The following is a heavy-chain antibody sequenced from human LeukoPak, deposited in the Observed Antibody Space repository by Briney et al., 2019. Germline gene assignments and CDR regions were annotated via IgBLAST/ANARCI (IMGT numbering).Heavy chain of an antibody. J-gene: IGHJ4*02. CDR2: IYSGGST. CDR3: AREDGDYTVDY. V-gene: IGHV3-53*01. D-gene: IGHD4-17*01. Sequence: GGSLRLSCAASGFTVSSNYMIWVRQAPGKGLEWVSVIYSGGSTYYADSVKGRFTISRDNSKNTLYLQMNSLRAEDTAVYYCAREDGDYTVDYWGQGTLVTVSS. CDR1: GFTVSSNY.